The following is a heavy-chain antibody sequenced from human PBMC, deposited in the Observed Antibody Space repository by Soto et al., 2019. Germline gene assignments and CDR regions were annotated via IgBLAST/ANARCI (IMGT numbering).Heavy chain of an antibody. CDR1: SGSIINYY. CDR2: IYNSGST. D-gene: IGHD3-22*01. Sequence: PSETLSLTCTVSSGSIINYYWSWIRQPPGKGLEYIGYIYNSGSTYYNPSLRSRVTISVDTSKNQFSLKPTSVTAADTAVYYCARENYDGSGDPFLDYWGQGTLVTVSS. V-gene: IGHV4-59*01. J-gene: IGHJ4*02. CDR3: ARENYDGSGDPFLDY.